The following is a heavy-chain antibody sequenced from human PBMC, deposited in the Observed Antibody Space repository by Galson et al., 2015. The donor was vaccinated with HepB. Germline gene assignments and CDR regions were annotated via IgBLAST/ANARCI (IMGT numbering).Heavy chain of an antibody. J-gene: IGHJ6*02. D-gene: IGHD6-19*01. Sequence: SLRLSCAASGFTFNSYAINWVRQAPGKGLEWVSSISDSGGSTYYADSVKGRFTVSRDNSKNTLYLQVNTLRADDTAIYYCTKILLGTGWYDTGYYYYGMDVWGQGTTVTVSS. CDR3: TKILLGTGWYDTGYYYYGMDV. CDR2: ISDSGGST. CDR1: GFTFNSYA. V-gene: IGHV3-23*01.